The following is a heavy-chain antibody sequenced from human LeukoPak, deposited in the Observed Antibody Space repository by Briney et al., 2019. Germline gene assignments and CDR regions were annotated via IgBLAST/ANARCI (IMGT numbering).Heavy chain of an antibody. V-gene: IGHV1-2*02. D-gene: IGHD2-15*01. CDR2: INPYSGDT. Sequence: ASVKVSCKASGYSFTDYYMHWVRQAPGQGLEWMGWINPYSGDTNYEQKFQGRVTMTRDTSISTAYMELSSLRSDDTAVYYCVSGNYVDYWGQGTLVTVSS. J-gene: IGHJ4*02. CDR1: GYSFTDYY. CDR3: VSGNYVDY.